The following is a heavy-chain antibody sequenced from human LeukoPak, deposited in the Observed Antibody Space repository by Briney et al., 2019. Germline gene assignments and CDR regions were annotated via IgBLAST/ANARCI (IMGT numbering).Heavy chain of an antibody. D-gene: IGHD1-1*01. CDR2: MNPNSGNT. CDR3: ARVGTWDNWNVDY. Sequence: GASVKVSCKASGYTFTGYYMHWVRQATGQGLEWMGWMNPNSGNTGYAQKFQGRVTITRNTSISTAYMELSSLRSEDTAVYYCARVGTWDNWNVDYWGQGTLVTVSS. V-gene: IGHV1-8*03. CDR1: GYTFTGYY. J-gene: IGHJ4*02.